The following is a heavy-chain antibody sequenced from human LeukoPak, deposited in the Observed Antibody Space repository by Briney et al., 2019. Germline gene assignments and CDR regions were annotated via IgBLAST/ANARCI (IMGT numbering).Heavy chain of an antibody. D-gene: IGHD3-9*01. V-gene: IGHV3-23*01. Sequence: GGSLRLSCAASGFTFSSYAMSWVRQAPGKGLEWVSAISGSGGSTYYADSVKGRFTISRDNSKNTLYLQMNSLRAEDTAVYYCAKDLGLGRYFDWLSGLVDYWGQGTLVTVSP. CDR2: ISGSGGST. CDR3: AKDLGLGRYFDWLSGLVDY. CDR1: GFTFSSYA. J-gene: IGHJ4*02.